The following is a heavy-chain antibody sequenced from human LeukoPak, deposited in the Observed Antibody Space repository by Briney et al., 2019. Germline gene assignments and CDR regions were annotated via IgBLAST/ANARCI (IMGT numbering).Heavy chain of an antibody. V-gene: IGHV3-74*01. CDR2: INGDGSST. CDR3: ARDLYYFDY. CDR1: GFTFDDYA. Sequence: GGSLRLSCAASGFTFDDYAMHWVRQAPGKGLVWVSRINGDGSSTDYADSVKGRFTISRDNAKNTLYLQMNSLRAEDTAVYYCARDLYYFDYWGQGTLVTVSS. D-gene: IGHD2/OR15-2a*01. J-gene: IGHJ4*02.